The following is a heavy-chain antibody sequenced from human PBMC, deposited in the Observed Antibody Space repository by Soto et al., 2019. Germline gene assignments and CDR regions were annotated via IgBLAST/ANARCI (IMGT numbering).Heavy chain of an antibody. CDR2: IIPIFGIA. CDR1: GVTFSSYT. J-gene: IGHJ4*02. V-gene: IGHV1-69*08. Sequence: QVQLVQSGAEVKKTGSSVKVSCKASGVTFSSYTISWVRQAPGQGLEWMGRIIPIFGIANYAQKFQGRVTITADKSTRTAYMELSSLRSEDRAVYYCARDRDHISGTGWGQGTLVTV. CDR3: ARDRDHISGTG. D-gene: IGHD1-26*01.